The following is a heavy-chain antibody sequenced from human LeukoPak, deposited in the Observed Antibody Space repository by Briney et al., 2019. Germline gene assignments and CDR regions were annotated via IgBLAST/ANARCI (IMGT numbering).Heavy chain of an antibody. J-gene: IGHJ4*02. Sequence: RASVKVSCKAPGYTFTSYGISWVRQAPGQGLEWMGWISAYNGNTNYAQKLQGRVTMTTDTSTSTAYMELRSLRSDDTAVYYCATSYYDFWSGYFVAYDYWGQGTLVTVSS. V-gene: IGHV1-18*01. CDR1: GYTFTSYG. D-gene: IGHD3-3*01. CDR3: ATSYYDFWSGYFVAYDY. CDR2: ISAYNGNT.